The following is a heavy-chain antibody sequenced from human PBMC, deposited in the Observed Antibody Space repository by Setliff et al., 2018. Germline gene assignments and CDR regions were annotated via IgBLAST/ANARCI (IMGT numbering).Heavy chain of an antibody. V-gene: IGHV4-39*07. D-gene: IGHD3-16*01. Sequence: SETLSLTCTVSGGSISTSNYHWGWVRQPPGKGLEWIANIYFNGYTVKQPFLKSRVTISIDTSKNQFSLGLSAVIVADTATYYCVRVRVVQGYYEFDSWGQGALVTVSS. CDR2: IYFNGYT. CDR3: VRVRVVQGYYEFDS. J-gene: IGHJ4*02. CDR1: GGSISTSNYH.